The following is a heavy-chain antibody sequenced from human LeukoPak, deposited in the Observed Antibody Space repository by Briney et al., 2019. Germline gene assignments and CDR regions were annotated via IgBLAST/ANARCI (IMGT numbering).Heavy chain of an antibody. Sequence: SETLSLTCTVSGGSISSYYWSWIRQPPGKGLEWIGYIYYSGSTYYNPSLKSRVTISVDRSKNQFSLKLSSVTAADTAVYYCARAPTYYYDSSGYPVYAFDIWGQGTMVTVSS. CDR3: ARAPTYYYDSSGYPVYAFDI. D-gene: IGHD3-22*01. CDR2: IYYSGST. J-gene: IGHJ3*02. V-gene: IGHV4-59*12. CDR1: GGSISSYY.